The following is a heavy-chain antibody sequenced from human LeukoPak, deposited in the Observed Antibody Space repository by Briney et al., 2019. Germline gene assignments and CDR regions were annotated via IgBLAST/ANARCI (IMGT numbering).Heavy chain of an antibody. CDR3: ARHYTKTFDY. CDR2: IYYSGST. V-gene: IGHV4-39*01. J-gene: IGHJ4*02. Sequence: PSETLSLTCTVSGGSISSSSYYWGWIRQPPGKGLEWIGSIYYSGSTYYNPSLKSRVTISVDTSKNQFSLKLSSVTAADTAVYYCARHYTKTFDYWGQGTLVTVSS. CDR1: GGSISSSSYY.